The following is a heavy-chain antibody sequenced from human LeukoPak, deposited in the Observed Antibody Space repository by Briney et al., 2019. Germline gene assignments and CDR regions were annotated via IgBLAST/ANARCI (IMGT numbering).Heavy chain of an antibody. J-gene: IGHJ6*04. Sequence: GRSLRLSCAASGFTFSNYGMHWVRQAPGKGLEWVAVISYDGSNKYYADSVKGRFTISRDNSKNTLYLQMNSLRAEDTAVYYCAKDGGYGSGSYLRGGMDVWGKGTTVTVSS. CDR1: GFTFSNYG. V-gene: IGHV3-30*18. D-gene: IGHD3-10*01. CDR3: AKDGGYGSGSYLRGGMDV. CDR2: ISYDGSNK.